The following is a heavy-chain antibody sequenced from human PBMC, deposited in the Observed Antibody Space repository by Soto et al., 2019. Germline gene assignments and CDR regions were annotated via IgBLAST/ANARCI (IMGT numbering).Heavy chain of an antibody. J-gene: IGHJ4*01. V-gene: IGHV3-15*01. CDR2: IKGKPDGGTT. Sequence: EVQLVESGGGLVKPGGSLRLSCAASGFTFNTAWLTWVRQAPGKGLEWVGRIKGKPDGGTTDYAAPVEGRFTISRDDSQNTLFLQMNSLKTEDTAVYYCTAGSPFNYWXXXTLVTVSS. CDR3: TAGSPFNY. CDR1: GFTFNTAW.